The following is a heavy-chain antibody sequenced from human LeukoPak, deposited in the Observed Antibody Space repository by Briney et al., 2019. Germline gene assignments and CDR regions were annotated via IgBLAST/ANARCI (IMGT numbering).Heavy chain of an antibody. CDR3: SRGGAPAGYAYDI. D-gene: IGHD6-13*01. J-gene: IGHJ3*02. CDR2: IGTAGDT. CDR1: GFTFSNFD. V-gene: IGHV3-13*01. Sequence: GGSLGLSCATSGFTFSNFDLHWVRQATGEGLEWVSAIGTAGDTYYPDSVKGRFTISRDNAKNSFYLQMNNLRAGDTAVYYCSRGGAPAGYAYDIWGHGTVVTVSS.